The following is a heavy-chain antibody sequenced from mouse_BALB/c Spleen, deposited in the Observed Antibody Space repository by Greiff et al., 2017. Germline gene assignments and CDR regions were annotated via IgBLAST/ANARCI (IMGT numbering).Heavy chain of an antibody. CDR1: GFTFSSYT. CDR2: ISSGGGNT. J-gene: IGHJ3*01. D-gene: IGHD4-1*01. Sequence: DVKLVESGGGLVKPGGSLKLSCAASGFTFSSYTMSWVRQTPEKRLEWVATISSGGGNTYYPDSVKGRFTISRDNAKNNLYLQMSSLRSEDTALYYCASSSLTGGFAYWGQGTLVTVSA. V-gene: IGHV5-9*03. CDR3: ASSSLTGGFAY.